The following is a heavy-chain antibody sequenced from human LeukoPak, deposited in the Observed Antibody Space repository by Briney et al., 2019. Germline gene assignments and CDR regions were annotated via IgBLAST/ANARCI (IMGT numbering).Heavy chain of an antibody. CDR2: ISSSSSYI. V-gene: IGHV3-21*01. D-gene: IGHD2-2*01. CDR1: GFTFSSYS. CDR3: ARIYCSSTICYLDAFDI. Sequence: PGGSLRLSCAASGFTFSSYSMNWVRQAPGKGLEWVSSISSSSSYIYYADSVKGRFTISRDNAKNSLYLQMNSLRAEDTAVYYCARIYCSSTICYLDAFDIWGQGTMVTVSS. J-gene: IGHJ3*02.